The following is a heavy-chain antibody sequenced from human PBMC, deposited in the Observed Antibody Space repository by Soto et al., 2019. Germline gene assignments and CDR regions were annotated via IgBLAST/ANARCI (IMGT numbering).Heavy chain of an antibody. D-gene: IGHD2-15*01. V-gene: IGHV1-46*01. Sequence: QVQLVQSGAEVKKPGASVKVSCKASGYTFTSYYMHWVRQAPGQGLEWMGIINPSGGSTSYAQKFQGRVTMTRDTSTSTVYMELSSLRSVDTAVYYCLVARNDAFDIWGQGTMVTVSS. CDR3: LVARNDAFDI. CDR2: INPSGGST. J-gene: IGHJ3*02. CDR1: GYTFTSYY.